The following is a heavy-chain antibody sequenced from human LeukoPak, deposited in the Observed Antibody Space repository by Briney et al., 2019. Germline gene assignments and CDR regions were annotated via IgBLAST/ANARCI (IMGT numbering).Heavy chain of an antibody. V-gene: IGHV3-23*01. J-gene: IGHJ5*02. CDR3: AKDPLYYYDSSGYYLA. CDR2: ISGSGGST. Sequence: PPGGSLRLSCAASGFTFSNSAMSWVRQAPGKGLEWVSAISGSGGSTYYADSVKGRFTISRDNSKDTLDLQMNSLRAEDTAVYYCAKDPLYYYDSSGYYLAWGQGTLVTVSS. D-gene: IGHD3-22*01. CDR1: GFTFSNSA.